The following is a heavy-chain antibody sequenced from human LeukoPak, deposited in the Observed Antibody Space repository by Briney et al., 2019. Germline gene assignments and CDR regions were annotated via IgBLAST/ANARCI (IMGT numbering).Heavy chain of an antibody. CDR2: ISYDGSNK. V-gene: IGHV3-30-3*01. CDR1: GFTFSSYA. Sequence: PGGSLRLSCAASGFTFSSYAMHWVRQAPGKGLEWVAVISYDGSNKYYADSVKGRFTISRDNSKNTLYLQLNSLRAEDTAVYYCARVGKRRDGYSLRGYYFDYWGQGTLVTVSS. D-gene: IGHD5-24*01. CDR3: ARVGKRRDGYSLRGYYFDY. J-gene: IGHJ4*02.